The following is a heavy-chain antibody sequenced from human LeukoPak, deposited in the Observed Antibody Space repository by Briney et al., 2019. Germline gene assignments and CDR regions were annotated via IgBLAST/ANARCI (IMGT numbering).Heavy chain of an antibody. J-gene: IGHJ4*02. D-gene: IGHD3-22*01. CDR2: LSGYNGNT. V-gene: IGHV1-18*01. CDR1: VYTFSRHR. CDR3: AKDIHPGLDSGASCCFDY. Sequence: GASVNVSCKTSVYTFSRHRITWVRQAPGQAFEWMGSLSGYNGNTNYAQSVQGRVTMTTDTSTNTAYMELRSLRSDDTAVYYCAKDIHPGLDSGASCCFDYWGQGTPVTVSS.